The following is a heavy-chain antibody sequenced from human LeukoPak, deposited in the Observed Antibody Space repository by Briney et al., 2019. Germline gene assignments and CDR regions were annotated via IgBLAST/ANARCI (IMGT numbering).Heavy chain of an antibody. CDR2: ISYDGSNK. CDR1: EFTFSSYG. D-gene: IGHD6-13*01. V-gene: IGHV3-30*18. CDR3: AKDGPGYSSIYYYGMDV. Sequence: GGSLILSCAASEFTFSSYGMHWVRQAPGKGLEWVAVISYDGSNKYYIDSVKGRFAISRDNSKNTLYLQMNSLRAEDTAVYYCAKDGPGYSSIYYYGMDVWGQGTTVTVSS. J-gene: IGHJ6*02.